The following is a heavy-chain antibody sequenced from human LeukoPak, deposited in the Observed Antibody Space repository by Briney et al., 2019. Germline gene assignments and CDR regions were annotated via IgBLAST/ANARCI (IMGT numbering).Heavy chain of an antibody. CDR3: AKSYGGNSGKDY. Sequence: GGSLRLSCAASGFTFSTYAMTWVRQAPGKGLEWVSLISGTGGSTYYADSVKGRFTISRDNSKNTLYLQMNSLRAEDTAVYYCAKSYGGNSGKDYWGQGTLVTVSS. V-gene: IGHV3-23*01. D-gene: IGHD4-23*01. CDR1: GFTFSTYA. CDR2: ISGTGGST. J-gene: IGHJ4*02.